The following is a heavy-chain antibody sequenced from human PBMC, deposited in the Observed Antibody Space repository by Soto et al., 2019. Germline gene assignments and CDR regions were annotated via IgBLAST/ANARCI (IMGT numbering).Heavy chain of an antibody. Sequence: SQTLSLTCVISGDSVSSNSAAWNWIRKSPSRGLEWLGRTYYRSKWYNDYAVSVKSRITINPDTSKNQFSLQLNSVTPEDTAVYYCARAQMIVVVINTYYYYYGMDVWGQGTTVTVSS. J-gene: IGHJ6*02. D-gene: IGHD3-22*01. V-gene: IGHV6-1*01. CDR3: ARAQMIVVVINTYYYYYGMDV. CDR1: GDSVSSNSAA. CDR2: TYYRSKWYN.